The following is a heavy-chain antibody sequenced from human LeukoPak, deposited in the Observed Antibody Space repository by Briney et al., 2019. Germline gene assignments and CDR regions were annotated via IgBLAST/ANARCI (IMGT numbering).Heavy chain of an antibody. D-gene: IGHD6-13*01. CDR2: INHSGST. CDR3: ARGGGSSWLGHFDY. V-gene: IGHV4-34*01. Sequence: PSETLSLTCAVYGGSFSGYYWSWIRQPPGKGLEWIGEINHSGSTNYNPSLKSRVTISVDTSKNQFSLKLSSVTAADTAVYYCARGGGSSWLGHFDYWGQGNLVTVSS. J-gene: IGHJ4*02. CDR1: GGSFSGYY.